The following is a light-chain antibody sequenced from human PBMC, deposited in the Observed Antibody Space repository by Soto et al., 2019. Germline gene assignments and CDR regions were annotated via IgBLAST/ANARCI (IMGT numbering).Light chain of an antibody. Sequence: DMEMTQSPSSLSASVGDRVTITCRASQSISNYLNWYQHKPGKVPKLLIYAASSLQSGVPTRFSGSGSGTHYTLTINSLQPELFATYFCQQSYRTSLTFGGGTKIEIK. J-gene: IGKJ4*01. V-gene: IGKV1-39*01. CDR1: QSISNY. CDR2: AAS. CDR3: QQSYRTSLT.